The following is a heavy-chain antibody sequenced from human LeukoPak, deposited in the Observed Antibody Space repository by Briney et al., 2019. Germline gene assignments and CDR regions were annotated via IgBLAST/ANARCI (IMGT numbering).Heavy chain of an antibody. CDR3: ATGYCSGGSCYPNRYYYGMDV. J-gene: IGHJ6*02. V-gene: IGHV1-24*01. Sequence: ASVKVSCKVSGYTLTELSMHWVRQAPGKGLVWMGGFDPEDGETIYAQKFQGRVTMTEDTSTDTAYMELSSLRSEDTAVYYCATGYCSGGSCYPNRYYYGMDVWGQGTTVTVSS. CDR1: GYTLTELS. CDR2: FDPEDGET. D-gene: IGHD2-15*01.